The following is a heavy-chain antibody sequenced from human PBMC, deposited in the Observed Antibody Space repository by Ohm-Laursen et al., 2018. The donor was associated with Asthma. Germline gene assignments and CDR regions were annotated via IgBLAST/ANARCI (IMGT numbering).Heavy chain of an antibody. D-gene: IGHD1-26*01. Sequence: SLRLSCAASGHTFSRYSIHWVRQVPGKGLEWVASISTASTFIYYADSMRGRFTTSRDNAKNSVYLQMNSLRAEDTALYYCARIGPEWELPGREYSLHHWGQGTQVTVSS. V-gene: IGHV3-21*01. CDR1: GHTFSRYS. CDR2: ISTASTFI. CDR3: ARIGPEWELPGREYSLHH. J-gene: IGHJ1*01.